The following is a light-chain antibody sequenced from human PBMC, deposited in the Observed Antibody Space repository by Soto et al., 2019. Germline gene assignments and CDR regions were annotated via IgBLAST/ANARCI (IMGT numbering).Light chain of an antibody. Sequence: DIQMTQSPSSLSASVGDRVTITCRASQSISSYLNWYQQKGGKAPKLLISAASSLQRGVPSRFSGSRSGTDFTLSISSLQPEDFATYYCKQSYSTPRTFGQGTKVDIK. V-gene: IGKV1-39*01. J-gene: IGKJ1*01. CDR1: QSISSY. CDR2: AAS. CDR3: KQSYSTPRT.